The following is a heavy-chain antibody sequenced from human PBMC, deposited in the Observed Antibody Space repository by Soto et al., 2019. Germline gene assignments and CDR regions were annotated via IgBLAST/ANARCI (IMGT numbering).Heavy chain of an antibody. CDR1: GGTCIGYI. V-gene: IGHV4-34*01. Sequence: PLETLPLTCDVYGGTCIGYIWSWVRQTPGKGLQWIGEVYHSGSTNYNPSLKSRVTISVDKSKNQFSLKLTSVTAADTAVYYCARGWNSGYFDYWGQGTLVTVSS. D-gene: IGHD1-1*01. CDR2: VYHSGST. CDR3: ARGWNSGYFDY. J-gene: IGHJ4*02.